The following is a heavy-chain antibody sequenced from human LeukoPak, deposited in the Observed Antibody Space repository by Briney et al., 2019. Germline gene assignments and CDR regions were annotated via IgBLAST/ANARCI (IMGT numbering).Heavy chain of an antibody. CDR3: AKDLGGSYLGAFDI. J-gene: IGHJ3*02. D-gene: IGHD1-26*01. Sequence: GGSLRLSCAASGFTFSSYGMHWVRQAPGKGLEWVAFIRYDGSNKYYADSVKGRFTISRDNSKNTPYLQMNSLRAEDTAVYYCAKDLGGSYLGAFDIWGQGTMVTVSS. CDR2: IRYDGSNK. CDR1: GFTFSSYG. V-gene: IGHV3-30*02.